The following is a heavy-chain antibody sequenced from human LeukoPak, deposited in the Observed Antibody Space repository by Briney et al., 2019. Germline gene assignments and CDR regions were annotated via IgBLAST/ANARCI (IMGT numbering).Heavy chain of an antibody. V-gene: IGHV4-39*07. CDR2: SYCGGTT. CDR3: ARATQYSSSSRETSAFHS. J-gene: IGHJ4*02. CDR1: GGSISSGSYY. Sequence: SATLSLTCTVAGGSISSGSYYWGWVRRPAGEGLECIGGSYCGGTTYYNLPLKRRVTTSVDTSKNQFSLKMSSVTAADTAVYYCARATQYSSSSRETSAFHSWGQGTLVTVSS. D-gene: IGHD6-6*01.